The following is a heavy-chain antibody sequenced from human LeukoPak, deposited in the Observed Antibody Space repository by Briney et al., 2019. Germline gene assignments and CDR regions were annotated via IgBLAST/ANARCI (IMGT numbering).Heavy chain of an antibody. CDR2: ISGSGGRT. V-gene: IGHV3-23*01. CDR1: GFTFSTYA. D-gene: IGHD3-22*01. CDR3: AREKTASGSFDY. Sequence: GGSLRLSCAASGFTFSTYAMSWVRQAPGKGLEWVSAISGSGGRTYYADSVKGQFTISRDNSKNTLYLQMNSLRADDTAVYYCAREKTASGSFDYWGQGTLVTVSS. J-gene: IGHJ4*02.